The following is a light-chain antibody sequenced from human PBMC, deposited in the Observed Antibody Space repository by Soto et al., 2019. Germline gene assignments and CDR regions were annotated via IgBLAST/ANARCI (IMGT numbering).Light chain of an antibody. CDR2: KDT. Sequence: SYELTQPSSVSVSPGQSARITCSGDILTKQYARWFQQKPGQAPVLIIYKDTERPSGTPERFSGSSSGTTVTLTISGAQVEDEADYYCFSAADNAYVFGTGTKSPS. J-gene: IGLJ1*01. CDR3: FSAADNAYV. CDR1: ILTKQY. V-gene: IGLV3-27*01.